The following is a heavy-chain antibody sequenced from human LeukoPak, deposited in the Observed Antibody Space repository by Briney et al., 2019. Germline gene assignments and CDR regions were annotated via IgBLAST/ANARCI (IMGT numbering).Heavy chain of an antibody. J-gene: IGHJ6*02. CDR2: INHNGNVN. V-gene: IGHV3-7*04. CDR1: GFTFSGFW. CDR3: ARGGGLDV. Sequence: GGSLRLSCAVSGFTFSGFWMSWARQAPGKGLEWVASINHNGNVNYYVDSVKGRFTISRDNAKNSLYLQMSNLRAEDTAVYFCARGGGLDVWGQRATVTVSS.